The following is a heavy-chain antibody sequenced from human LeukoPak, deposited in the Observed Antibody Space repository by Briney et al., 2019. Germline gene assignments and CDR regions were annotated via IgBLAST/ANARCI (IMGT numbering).Heavy chain of an antibody. CDR2: INSDGSSI. D-gene: IGHD3-10*02. J-gene: IGHJ5*02. CDR3: ARDRLGYVAFDP. CDR1: GFTFGLYW. Sequence: GGSLRLSCAASGFTFGLYWMHWVRQAPGKGLVWVSRINSDGSSIGYADSVKGRFTISRDNAKNTLNLQMNSLRAEDTAVYYCARDRLGYVAFDPWSQGTLVTVSS. V-gene: IGHV3-74*01.